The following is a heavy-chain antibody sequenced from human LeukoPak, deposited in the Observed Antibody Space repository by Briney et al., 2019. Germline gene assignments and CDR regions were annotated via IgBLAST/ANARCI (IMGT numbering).Heavy chain of an antibody. D-gene: IGHD2-21*01. Sequence: GGSLRLSCAASGFTFSRYAMNWVRQAPGKGLEWVSYINTDSSDIHYADSVKGRFTISRDDARNTLYLQLSSLRAEDSAVYYCARDTFHPGLIDSWGQGTLVTVSS. CDR1: GFTFSRYA. CDR2: INTDSSDI. V-gene: IGHV3-21*05. CDR3: ARDTFHPGLIDS. J-gene: IGHJ4*02.